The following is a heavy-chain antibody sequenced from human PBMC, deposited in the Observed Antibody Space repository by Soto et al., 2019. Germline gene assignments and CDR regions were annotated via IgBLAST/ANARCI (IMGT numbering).Heavy chain of an antibody. J-gene: IGHJ6*03. V-gene: IGHV4-59*01. CDR2: IYYSGST. CDR3: ARGIYDYIWGSYRPSSYYYYMDV. Sequence: SETLSLTCTVSGGSISSYYWSWIRQPPGKGLEWIGYIYYSGSTNYNPSLKSRVTISVDTSKNQFSLKLSSVTAADTAVYYCARGIYDYIWGSYRPSSYYYYMDVWGKGTTVTVSS. CDR1: GGSISSYY. D-gene: IGHD3-16*02.